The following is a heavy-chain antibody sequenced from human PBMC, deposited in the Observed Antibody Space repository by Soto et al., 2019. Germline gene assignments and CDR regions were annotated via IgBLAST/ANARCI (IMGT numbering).Heavy chain of an antibody. V-gene: IGHV4-39*02. D-gene: IGHD3-10*01. CDR2: IFYRGNT. J-gene: IGHJ6*03. CDR1: GGSISSSSYY. CDR3: ARDGSESKYYYMDV. Sequence: SETLSLTCTVSGGSISSSSYYWGWIRQPPGAGLEWIGSIFYRGNTYYKPSLKSRVTISIDTSKNQFSLKQTSVTAADTAVYFCARDGSESKYYYMDVWGKGTTVTVSS.